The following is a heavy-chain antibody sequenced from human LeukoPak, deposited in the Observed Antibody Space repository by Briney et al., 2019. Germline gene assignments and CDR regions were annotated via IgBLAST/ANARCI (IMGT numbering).Heavy chain of an antibody. V-gene: IGHV4-34*01. CDR2: INHSGST. CDR1: GGSFSGYY. J-gene: IGHJ5*02. D-gene: IGHD3-22*01. CDR3: ASFRSYYYDSSGSTTNWLDP. Sequence: SETLSLTCAVYGGSFSGYYWSWIRQPPGKGLEWIGEINHSGSTNYNPSLKSRVTISVDTSKNQFSLKLSSVTAADTAVYYCASFRSYYYDSSGSTTNWLDPCGQGTLVTVSS.